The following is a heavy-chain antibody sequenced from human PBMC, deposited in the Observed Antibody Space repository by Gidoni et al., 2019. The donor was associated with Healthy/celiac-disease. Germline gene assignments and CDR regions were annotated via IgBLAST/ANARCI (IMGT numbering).Heavy chain of an antibody. CDR3: TLTGLWLFDGMDV. V-gene: IGHV3-15*01. CDR1: GFTVSNAW. D-gene: IGHD3-22*01. Sequence: EVQLVEAGGGVVKPGGSLRRTCAAAGFTVSNAWMSWVRPAPGKGLEWVGRIKSKTDGGTTDYAAPVKGRFTISRDDSKNTLYLQMNSLKTEDTSVYYCTLTGLWLFDGMDVWGQGTTVTVSS. CDR2: IKSKTDGGTT. J-gene: IGHJ6*02.